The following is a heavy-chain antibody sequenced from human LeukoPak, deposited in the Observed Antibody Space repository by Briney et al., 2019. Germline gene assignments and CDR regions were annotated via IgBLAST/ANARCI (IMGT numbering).Heavy chain of an antibody. CDR1: GFTFNYYA. CDR3: VRHDSFIPY. J-gene: IGHJ4*02. V-gene: IGHV3-23*01. CDR2: ISDNEGTT. D-gene: IGHD5-18*01. Sequence: GGSLRLSCAASGFTFNYYAKSWVRQAPGKGLEWVSGISDNEGTTYYTDSVKGRFTISRDNTKNTVYLQMNNLRADDTAVYFCVRHDSFIPYWGQGTLVTVSS.